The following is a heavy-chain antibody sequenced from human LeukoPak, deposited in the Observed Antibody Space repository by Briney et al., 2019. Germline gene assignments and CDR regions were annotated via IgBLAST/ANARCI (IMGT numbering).Heavy chain of an antibody. D-gene: IGHD3-3*01. CDR2: INAYNGNT. CDR3: AREANYDFWSGYYIGFDY. V-gene: IGHV1-18*01. Sequence: ASVKVSCKASGYTFTSYGISWVRQAPGQGLEWMGWINAYNGNTNYAQKLQGRVTMTTDTSTSTAYMELRSLRSDDTAVYYCAREANYDFWSGYYIGFDYWGQGTLVTVSS. J-gene: IGHJ4*02. CDR1: GYTFTSYG.